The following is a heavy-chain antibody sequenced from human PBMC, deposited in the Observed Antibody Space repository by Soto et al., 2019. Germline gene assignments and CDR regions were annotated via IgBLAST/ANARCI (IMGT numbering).Heavy chain of an antibody. Sequence: QVQLQESGPGLVKPSETLSLTCTVSGGSVRSGSYYWSWIRQPPGQGLEWIGYSYYNGNTNYNPSLKSRITISLDTSKNQLSLKLNSVTSADTAVSHCATTTGWSFQLWGQGSLVTVSS. J-gene: IGHJ1*01. CDR1: GGSVRSGSYY. V-gene: IGHV4-61*01. CDR2: SYYNGNT. CDR3: ATTTGWSFQL. D-gene: IGHD6-19*01.